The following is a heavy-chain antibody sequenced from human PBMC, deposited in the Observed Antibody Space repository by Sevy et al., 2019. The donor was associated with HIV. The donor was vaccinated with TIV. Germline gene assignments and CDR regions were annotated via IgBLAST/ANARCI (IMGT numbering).Heavy chain of an antibody. Sequence: GGSLRLSCAASGFTFSNYAMNWVRQAPGKGLEWVSAISGSGGTTYDADSVKGRFTISRDKSQNTLYLQMNSLRGGNPKERVSGEGRFTNSTDQIPDHSVLAIEQPESRDTAVYYCAKVLARGVAVAGSAWGMDVWGQGTTVTVSS. D-gene: IGHD3-10*02. CDR3: GEGRFTNSTDQIPDHSVLAIEQPESRDTAVYYCAKVLARGVAVAGSAWGMDV. CDR1: GFTFSNYA. J-gene: IGHJ6*02. CDR2: ISGSGGTT. V-gene: IGHV3-23*01.